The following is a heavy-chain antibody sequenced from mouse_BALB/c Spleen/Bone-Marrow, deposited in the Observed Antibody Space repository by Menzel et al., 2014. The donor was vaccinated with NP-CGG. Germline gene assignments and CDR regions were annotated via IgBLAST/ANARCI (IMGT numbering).Heavy chain of an antibody. D-gene: IGHD1-1*01. Sequence: VQLQQSGAELVKPGASVKLSCTASGFNIKDTYMHWVRPRPEQGLEWIGRIDPANGNTKYDPTFQGKATITADTSSNTAYLQLSSLTSEDSAVYYCASYYYGRSSFTYWGQGTLVTVSA. J-gene: IGHJ3*01. CDR3: ASYYYGRSSFTY. CDR1: GFNIKDTY. V-gene: IGHV14-3*02. CDR2: IDPANGNT.